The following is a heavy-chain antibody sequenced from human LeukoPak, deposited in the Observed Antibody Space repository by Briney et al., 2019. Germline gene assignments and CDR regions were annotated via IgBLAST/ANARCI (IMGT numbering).Heavy chain of an antibody. CDR1: GITFSSYG. CDR3: VRSITMFQH. J-gene: IGHJ1*01. CDR2: ISSTGGTT. D-gene: IGHD3-10*01. V-gene: IGHV3-23*01. Sequence: PGGSLRLSCAASGITFSSYGMSWVRQAPGKGLEWVSSISSTGGTTYYADSVKGRFTISRDNVKNYLFLQMNSLRAEDTALYYCVRSITMFQHWGQGTLVTVSS.